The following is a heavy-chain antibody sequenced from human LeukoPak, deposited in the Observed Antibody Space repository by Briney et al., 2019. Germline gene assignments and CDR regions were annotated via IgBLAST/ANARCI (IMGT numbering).Heavy chain of an antibody. Sequence: GGSLRLSCAASGFTFSSYAMSWVRQAPGKGLEWVSAISGSGGSTYYADSVKGRFTISRDNSKNTLYLQMNSLRAEDTAVYYCAKGGPTFRPAYYDILTGYGTHYYYGMDVWGQGTTVAVSS. V-gene: IGHV3-23*01. D-gene: IGHD3-9*01. CDR3: AKGGPTFRPAYYDILTGYGTHYYYGMDV. CDR1: GFTFSSYA. J-gene: IGHJ6*02. CDR2: ISGSGGST.